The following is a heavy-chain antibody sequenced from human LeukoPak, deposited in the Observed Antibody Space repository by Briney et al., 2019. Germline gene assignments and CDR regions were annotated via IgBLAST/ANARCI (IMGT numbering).Heavy chain of an antibody. CDR2: ISYSGST. CDR1: GGSISNYF. Sequence: PSETLSLTCTVSGGSISNYFWSWIRQPPGKGLEWIAYISYSGSTNYNPSLNSRVTISVDTSKNQFSLKLSSVTAADTAVYYCARLNWDIVVVPAAGFDYWGQGTLVTVSS. V-gene: IGHV4-59*01. D-gene: IGHD2-2*01. J-gene: IGHJ4*02. CDR3: ARLNWDIVVVPAAGFDY.